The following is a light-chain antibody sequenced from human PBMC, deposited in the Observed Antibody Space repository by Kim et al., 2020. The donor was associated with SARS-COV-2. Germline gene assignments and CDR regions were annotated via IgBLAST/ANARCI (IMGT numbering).Light chain of an antibody. CDR3: QKTNSFPLT. J-gene: IGKJ4*01. CDR1: QGIRSW. CDR2: GAS. V-gene: IGKV1D-12*01. Sequence: DIQMTQSPSSVSASVGDRVTITCRASQGIRSWLAWYQQKPGKAPKLLISGASSLQSGVPSRFSGSGSETEFTLTINNLQPEDFATYYYQKTNSFPLTFGGGTKVDIK.